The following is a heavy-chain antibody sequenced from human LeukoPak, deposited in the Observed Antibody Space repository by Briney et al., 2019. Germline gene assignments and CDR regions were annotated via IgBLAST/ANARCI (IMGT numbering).Heavy chain of an antibody. J-gene: IGHJ4*02. CDR3: ATRGGQWSPVDY. D-gene: IGHD2-8*01. Sequence: GESLKISCKGSGYSFISYWIGWVGQMPGKGLEGMGILYPGDSDTRYSPAFQGQVTISTDKSISTASPQSSSLQASDTALYYCATRGGQWSPVDYWGQGTLVTVSS. CDR1: GYSFISYW. V-gene: IGHV5-51*01. CDR2: LYPGDSDT.